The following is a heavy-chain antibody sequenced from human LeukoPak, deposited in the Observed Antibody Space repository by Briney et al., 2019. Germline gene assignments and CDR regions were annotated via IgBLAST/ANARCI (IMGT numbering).Heavy chain of an antibody. J-gene: IGHJ5*02. CDR3: ARAIPHFP. Sequence: ASVKVSCKASGYTFTSFGITWVRQAPGQGLEWMGWINPNSGGTNYAQKFQGWVTMTRDTSISTAYMELSRLRSDDTAVYYCARAIPHFPWGQGTLVTVSS. CDR1: GYTFTSFG. CDR2: INPNSGGT. D-gene: IGHD2/OR15-2a*01. V-gene: IGHV1-2*04.